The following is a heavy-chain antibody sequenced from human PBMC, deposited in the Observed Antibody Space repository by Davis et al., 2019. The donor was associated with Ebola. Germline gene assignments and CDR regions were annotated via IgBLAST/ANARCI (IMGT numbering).Heavy chain of an antibody. CDR3: TSGNNWNDDY. D-gene: IGHD1-20*01. CDR2: ISGSGGST. J-gene: IGHJ4*02. V-gene: IGHV3-23*01. CDR1: GFTFSSYG. Sequence: GESLKISCAASGFTFSSYGMHWVRQAPGKGLEWVSAISGSGGSTYYADSVKGRFTISRDNSKNTLYLQMNSLRAEDTAVYYCTSGNNWNDDYWGQGTLVTVSS.